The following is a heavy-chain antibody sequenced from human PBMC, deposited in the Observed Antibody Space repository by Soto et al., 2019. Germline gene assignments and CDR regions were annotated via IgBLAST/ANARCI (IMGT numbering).Heavy chain of an antibody. J-gene: IGHJ4*02. CDR3: ATWLSGYESYYFDY. CDR2: SDPEDGET. CDR1: GYTLTELS. D-gene: IGHD5-12*01. V-gene: IGHV1-24*01. Sequence: ASVKVSCPVSGYTLTELSMHWVRQAPGKGLEWMGGSDPEDGETIYAQKFQGRVTMTEDTSTDTAYMELSSLRSEDTAVYYCATWLSGYESYYFDYWGQGTLVTV.